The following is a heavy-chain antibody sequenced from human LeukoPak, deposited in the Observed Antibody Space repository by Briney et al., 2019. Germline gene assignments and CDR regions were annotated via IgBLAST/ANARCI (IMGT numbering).Heavy chain of an antibody. CDR2: IYTSGST. J-gene: IGHJ4*02. CDR1: GGSISSGSYY. V-gene: IGHV4-61*02. CDR3: MVRGVNHDY. D-gene: IGHD3-10*01. Sequence: SQTLSLTCTVSGGSISSGSYYWSWIRQPAGKGLEWIGRIYTSGSTNYNPSLKSRVTISVDTSKNQFSLKLSSVTAADTAVYYCMVRGVNHDYWGQGTLATVSS.